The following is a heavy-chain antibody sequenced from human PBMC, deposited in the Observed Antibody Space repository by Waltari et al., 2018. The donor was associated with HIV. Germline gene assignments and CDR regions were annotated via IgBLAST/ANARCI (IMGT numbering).Heavy chain of an antibody. CDR2: INHSGSS. V-gene: IGHV4-34*01. Sequence: QVQLQQWGAGLLRPSETLSLTCAVHAGSFSGSFLLWIRQAPGKGLEWIGEINHSGSSNCNPSLKSRVTISVDTSKNQFSLRVRSVTAADTAVYYCARDSVPSFDYGDYYYYGMDVWSRGTTVTVSS. CDR1: AGSFSGSF. J-gene: IGHJ6*01. CDR3: ARDSVPSFDYGDYYYYGMDV. D-gene: IGHD4-17*01.